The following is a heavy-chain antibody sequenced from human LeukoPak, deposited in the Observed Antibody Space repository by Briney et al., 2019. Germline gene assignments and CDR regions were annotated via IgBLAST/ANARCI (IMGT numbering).Heavy chain of an antibody. CDR2: INWNGGST. CDR3: ARIAARVFYYYYMDV. D-gene: IGHD6-6*01. J-gene: IGHJ6*03. CDR1: GFTFDDYG. Sequence: VGSLRLSCAASGFTFDDYGMSWVRQAPGKGLEWVSGINWNGGSTGYADSVKGRFTISRDNAKNSLYLQMNSLRAEDTALYYCARIAARVFYYYYMDVWGQGTTVTVSS. V-gene: IGHV3-20*04.